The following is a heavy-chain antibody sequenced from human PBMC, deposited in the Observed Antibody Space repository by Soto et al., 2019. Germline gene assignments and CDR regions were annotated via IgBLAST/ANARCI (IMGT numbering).Heavy chain of an antibody. V-gene: IGHV3-30*18. CDR2: ISYGGSNK. Sequence: QVQLVESGGGVVQPGRSLRLSCAASGFTFSSYGMHWVRQAPGKGLEWVAVISYGGSNKYYADSVKGRFTISRDNSKNTLYVQMNNLRAEDTAVYYCAKDNCISTSCYRLYNWFDPWGQGTLVTVSS. J-gene: IGHJ5*02. CDR3: AKDNCISTSCYRLYNWFDP. CDR1: GFTFSSYG. D-gene: IGHD2-2*01.